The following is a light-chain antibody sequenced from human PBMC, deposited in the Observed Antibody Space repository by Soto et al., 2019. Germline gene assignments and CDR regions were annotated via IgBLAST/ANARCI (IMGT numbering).Light chain of an antibody. J-gene: IGLJ2*01. CDR2: LNSDGSH. CDR1: SRHNSYT. Sequence: QLVLTQSPSASASLGASVKLTCTLSSRHNSYTIAWHQQQPEKGPRYLMRLNSDGSHNKGDGIPDRFSGSSSGAERYLTISSLQSEDEADYYCQTWGSGIVVFGGGTQLTVL. V-gene: IGLV4-69*01. CDR3: QTWGSGIVV.